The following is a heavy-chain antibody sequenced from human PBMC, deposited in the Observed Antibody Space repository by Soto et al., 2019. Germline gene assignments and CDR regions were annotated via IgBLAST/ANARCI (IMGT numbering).Heavy chain of an antibody. CDR1: GYTFTTFG. CDR3: ARGLTYGDFDY. Sequence: QVQMVQSGAEVKKTGASVKVSCKTSGYTFTTFGINWVRQAPGQGLEWMGCLTAYDGKRNFAQKFQDRLTMTMDRSTSTGYMELSGLRSDDTAVYFCARGLTYGDFDYWGRGTQVAVSS. D-gene: IGHD3-10*01. V-gene: IGHV1-18*01. J-gene: IGHJ4*02. CDR2: LTAYDGKR.